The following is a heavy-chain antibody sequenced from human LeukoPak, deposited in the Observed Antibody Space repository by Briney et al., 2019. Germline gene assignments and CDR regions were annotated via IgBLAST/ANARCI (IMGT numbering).Heavy chain of an antibody. V-gene: IGHV3-20*04. D-gene: IGHD3-9*01. CDR3: ARGDYDILTGYPGAFDI. J-gene: IGHJ3*02. CDR1: GFSFDDYG. Sequence: PGGSLRLSCAASGFSFDDYGMSWVRQAPGKGLEWVSGISWNGGSTGYTDSGKGRFTISRDNAKNSLYLQLNSLRAEDTALYYCARGDYDILTGYPGAFDIWGQGTMVTVSS. CDR2: ISWNGGST.